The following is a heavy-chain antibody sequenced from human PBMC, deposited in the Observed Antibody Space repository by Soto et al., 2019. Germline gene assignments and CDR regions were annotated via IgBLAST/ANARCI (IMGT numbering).Heavy chain of an antibody. Sequence: QVLLVQSGAQVKKPGAAVKVSCQASGYTFASYGISWVRQAPGQGLEWVGWISGYTGATNYGQKFQGRVTLTTDTSTNIVHMELRSLTSDDTAVYYCARDPIAVPEKTYYYYGLDVWGQGTTVTVSS. J-gene: IGHJ6*02. CDR2: ISGYTGAT. V-gene: IGHV1-18*01. D-gene: IGHD6-19*01. CDR1: GYTFASYG. CDR3: ARDPIAVPEKTYYYYGLDV.